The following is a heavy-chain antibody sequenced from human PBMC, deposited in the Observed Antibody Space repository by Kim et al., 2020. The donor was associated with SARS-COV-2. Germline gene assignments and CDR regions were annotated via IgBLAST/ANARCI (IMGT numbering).Heavy chain of an antibody. D-gene: IGHD6-19*01. CDR1: GGSMHTSGYY. Sequence: SETLSLTCSVSGGSMHTSGYYWGWIRQPPGKGLEWIGSVYDSGSPYYNPSLKSRITISADTSRGQFSLNLHSGSAADTAVYYCASRNSDWNDAFDVWGQGTMVTVSS. J-gene: IGHJ3*01. CDR2: VYDSGSP. CDR3: ASRNSDWNDAFDV. V-gene: IGHV4-39*01.